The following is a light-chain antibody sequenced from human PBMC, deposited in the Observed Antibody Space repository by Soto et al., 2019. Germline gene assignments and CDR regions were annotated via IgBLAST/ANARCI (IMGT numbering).Light chain of an antibody. CDR2: KAS. CDR3: QQFYRYPWT. J-gene: IGKJ1*01. Sequence: DIQMTQSPSTLSASVGDRVTITCRASQSVDTCLAWYQQKPGKAPHLLIYKASSLETGVPSRFSGSGSVTEFTITITSLQPDDFATYYCQQFYRYPWTFGQWTKLEIK. CDR1: QSVDTC. V-gene: IGKV1-5*03.